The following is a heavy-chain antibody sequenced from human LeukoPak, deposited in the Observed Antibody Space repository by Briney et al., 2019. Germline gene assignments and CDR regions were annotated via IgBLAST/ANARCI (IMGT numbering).Heavy chain of an antibody. CDR1: GFSVRTNY. Sequence: GGSLRLSCAVSGFSVRTNYMSCVRQAPGKGLEWVSVIFRDGSTYYEDSVKGRFSISRDNSKNMVYLQMSNLRAEDTAVYYCARDFYDFWSGYWVWGQGTLVTVSS. D-gene: IGHD3-3*01. V-gene: IGHV3-53*01. CDR2: IFRDGST. CDR3: ARDFYDFWSGYWV. J-gene: IGHJ4*02.